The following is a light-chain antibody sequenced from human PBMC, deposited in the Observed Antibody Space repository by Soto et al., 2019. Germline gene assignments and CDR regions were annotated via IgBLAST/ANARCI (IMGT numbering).Light chain of an antibody. V-gene: IGLV2-14*01. Sequence: QSALTQPASVSGSPGQSITISCTGSDSDMGSYNFVSWFQQHSGQVPKLIIYEVTNRPSGVSDRFSGSKSGRTASLTISGIQAGDEADYYCSSYSSGSTLVLFGGVTQLPVL. CDR1: DSDMGSYNF. CDR2: EVT. CDR3: SSYSSGSTLVL. J-gene: IGLJ2*01.